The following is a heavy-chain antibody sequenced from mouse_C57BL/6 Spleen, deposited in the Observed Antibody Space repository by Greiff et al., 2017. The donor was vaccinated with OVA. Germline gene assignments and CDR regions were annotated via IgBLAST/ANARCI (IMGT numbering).Heavy chain of an antibody. J-gene: IGHJ2*01. D-gene: IGHD2-4*01. Sequence: QVHVKQSGAELVRPGASVTLSCKASGYTFTDYEMHWVKQTPVHGLEWIGAIDPETGGTAYNQKFKGKAILTADKSSSTAYMELRSLTSEDSAVYYCTKSYYDYDVGYWGQGTTLTVSS. V-gene: IGHV1-15*01. CDR2: IDPETGGT. CDR3: TKSYYDYDVGY. CDR1: GYTFTDYE.